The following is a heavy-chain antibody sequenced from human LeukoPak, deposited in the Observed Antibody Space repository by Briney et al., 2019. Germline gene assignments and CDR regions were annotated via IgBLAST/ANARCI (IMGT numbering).Heavy chain of an antibody. D-gene: IGHD3-10*01. CDR2: INPSGGST. V-gene: IGHV1-46*01. J-gene: IGHJ4*02. CDR1: GYTFTSYY. Sequence: VASVTVSCKASGYTFTSYYMHWVRQAPGQGLEWMGIINPSGGSTSYAQKFQGRVTMTRDTSISTAYMELSRLRSDDTAVYYCATLYYYGSGSSPGDTEYYFDYWGQGTLVTVSS. CDR3: ATLYYYGSGSSPGDTEYYFDY.